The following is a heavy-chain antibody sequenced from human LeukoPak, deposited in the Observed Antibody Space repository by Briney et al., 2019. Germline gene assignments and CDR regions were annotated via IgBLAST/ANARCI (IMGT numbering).Heavy chain of an antibody. D-gene: IGHD2-8*01. CDR1: GFTFSSYA. J-gene: IGHJ6*02. V-gene: IGHV3-23*01. CDR2: ISGGGGTT. Sequence: TGGSLRLSCAASGFTFSSYAMSWVRQAPGKGLEWVSAISGGGGTTYYADSVKGRFTISRDNSKNTPYLQMNSLRAEDTAVYYCARAGYCTNGVCYTPYYGMDVWGQGTTVTVSS. CDR3: ARAGYCTNGVCYTPYYGMDV.